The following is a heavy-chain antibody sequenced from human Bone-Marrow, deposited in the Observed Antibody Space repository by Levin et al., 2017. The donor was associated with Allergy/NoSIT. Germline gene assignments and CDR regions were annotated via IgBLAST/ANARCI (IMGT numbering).Heavy chain of an antibody. CDR2: IIPIFGTA. CDR1: XXXXXXXX. J-gene: IGHJ6*02. CDR3: ASRVVAASSAIYYDYGMDV. D-gene: IGHD2-15*01. V-gene: IGHV1-69*13. Sequence: EASVKVSCKASXXXXXXXXVVRSGQSRGKGLEWMRGIIPIFGTANYAQKFQGRVTITADESTSTAYMELSSLRSEDTAVYYCASRVVAASSAIYYDYGMDVWGQGTTVTVSS.